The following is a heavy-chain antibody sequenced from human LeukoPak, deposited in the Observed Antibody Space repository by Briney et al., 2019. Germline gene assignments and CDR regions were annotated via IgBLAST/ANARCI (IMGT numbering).Heavy chain of an antibody. D-gene: IGHD1-26*01. Sequence: PGGSLRLSCAASGFTFSFYDMSWVRQVPGKGLEWVSTISGSGGSTNYPDSVRGRFTISGDNSKNTLYLQMNSLRAEDTAVYFCAKDRRQGGRLHYFDYWGQGALVTVSS. CDR1: GFTFSFYD. CDR3: AKDRRQGGRLHYFDY. V-gene: IGHV3-23*01. J-gene: IGHJ4*02. CDR2: ISGSGGST.